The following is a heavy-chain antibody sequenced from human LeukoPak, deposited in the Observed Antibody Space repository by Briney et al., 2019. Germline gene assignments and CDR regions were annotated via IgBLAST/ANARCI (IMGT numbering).Heavy chain of an antibody. D-gene: IGHD4-11*01. V-gene: IGHV1-69*05. Sequence: ASVKVSCKASGGTFSSYAISWVRQAPGQGLEWMGGIIPIFGTANYAQKFQGRVTITTDESTSTAYMELSSLRSEDTAVYYCARGRRGSYSNYPLYYFDYWGQGTLVTVSS. CDR1: GGTFSSYA. CDR2: IIPIFGTA. J-gene: IGHJ4*02. CDR3: ARGRRGSYSNYPLYYFDY.